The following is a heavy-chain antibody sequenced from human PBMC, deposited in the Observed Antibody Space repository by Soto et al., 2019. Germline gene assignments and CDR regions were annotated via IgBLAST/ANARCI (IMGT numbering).Heavy chain of an antibody. J-gene: IGHJ3*02. V-gene: IGHV3-9*01. CDR3: AKDRRPIAVAGAIDN. CDR1: GFRFDDFP. CDR2: ISWNSGTV. Sequence: EIQLAESGGGLVQPGRSLGLSCKGPGFRFDDFPLNWFRQTPGKGLEWVAGISWNSGTVAYADSVKGRFTISRDNAKNSLHLQMNSLRAEDTALYYCAKDRRPIAVAGAIDNWGQGTMVTVSS. D-gene: IGHD6-19*01.